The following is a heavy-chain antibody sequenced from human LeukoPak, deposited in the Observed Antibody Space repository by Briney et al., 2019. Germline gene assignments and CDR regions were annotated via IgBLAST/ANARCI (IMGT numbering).Heavy chain of an antibody. D-gene: IGHD3-10*01. CDR2: IYYSGST. V-gene: IGHV4-39*01. CDR1: GGSISSYY. Sequence: PSETLSLTCTVSGGSISSYYWGWIRQPPGKGLEWIGSIYYSGSTYYNPSLKSRVTISVDTSKNQFSLKLSSVTAADTAVYYCARRGGSGKRFAHYYYYYMDVWGKGTTVTISS. CDR3: ARRGGSGKRFAHYYYYYMDV. J-gene: IGHJ6*03.